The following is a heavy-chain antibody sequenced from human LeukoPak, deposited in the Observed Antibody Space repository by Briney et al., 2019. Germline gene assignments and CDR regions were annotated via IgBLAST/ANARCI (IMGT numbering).Heavy chain of an antibody. V-gene: IGHV4-59*11. CDR2: VFYSGNS. Sequence: SETLSLTCTVSGAFTSTHYWSWVRQPLGKGLEWIGYVFYSGNSNYNPSFTSRLTMSVDTSKTQFSLKLTSVTAADTAVYYCARIGPLGYFDLWGQGTLVTVSS. J-gene: IGHJ4*02. CDR1: GAFTSTHY. CDR3: ARIGPLGYFDL.